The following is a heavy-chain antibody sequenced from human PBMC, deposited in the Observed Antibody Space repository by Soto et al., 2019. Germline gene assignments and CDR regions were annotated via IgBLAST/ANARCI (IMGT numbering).Heavy chain of an antibody. CDR2: IYHSGST. V-gene: IGHV4-4*02. D-gene: IGHD6-19*01. CDR1: SGSISSSNW. Sequence: SETLSLTCAVSSGSISSSNWWSWVRQPPGKGLEWIGEIYHSGSTNYNPSLKSRVTISVDKSKNQFSLKLSSVTAADTAVYYCARVSPSSGWYVNYYYYYMDVWGKGTTVTVSS. J-gene: IGHJ6*03. CDR3: ARVSPSSGWYVNYYYYYMDV.